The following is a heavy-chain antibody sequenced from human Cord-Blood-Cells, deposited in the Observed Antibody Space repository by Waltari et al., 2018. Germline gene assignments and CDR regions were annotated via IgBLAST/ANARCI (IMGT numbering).Heavy chain of an antibody. J-gene: IGHJ2*01. D-gene: IGHD7-27*01. CDR3: ASSGAGNWYFDL. CDR1: GGSFSGYY. CDR2: INHSGST. Sequence: QVQLQQWGAGMLKPSETLSLPCAVYGGSFSGYYWSWIRQPPGKGLEWLGEINHSGSTNYNPSLKSRVTISVDTSKNQFSLKLSSVTAADTAVYYCASSGAGNWYFDLWGRGTLVTVSS. V-gene: IGHV4-34*01.